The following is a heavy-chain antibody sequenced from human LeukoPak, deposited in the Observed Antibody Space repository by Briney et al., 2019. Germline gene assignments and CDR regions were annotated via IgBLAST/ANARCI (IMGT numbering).Heavy chain of an antibody. CDR1: GGSISSSSYY. CDR2: IYYSGST. J-gene: IGHJ4*02. V-gene: IGHV4-39*07. Sequence: PSETLSLTCTVSGGSISSSSYYWGWIRQPPGKGLEWIGSIYYSGSTYYNPSLKSRVTISVDTSKNQFSLKLSSVTAADTAVYYCARDPLSGSYYRTGATYYFDYGGQGTLVTVSS. D-gene: IGHD1-26*01. CDR3: ARDPLSGSYYRTGATYYFDY.